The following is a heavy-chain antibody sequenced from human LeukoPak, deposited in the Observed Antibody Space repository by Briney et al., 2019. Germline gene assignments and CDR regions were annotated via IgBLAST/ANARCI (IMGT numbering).Heavy chain of an antibody. CDR2: IFAGGTT. D-gene: IGHD3-10*01. Sequence: KPSETLSLTCVVSGYSITSHYWSWIRQSPGKGLEWIGNIFAGGTTSYNPSLKSRVSISMDTSKNQFSLKMTSVTAADTAIYFCARGLWFGEQDGLGIWGPGTVVTVAS. CDR3: ARGLWFGEQDGLGI. V-gene: IGHV4-59*11. J-gene: IGHJ3*02. CDR1: GYSITSHY.